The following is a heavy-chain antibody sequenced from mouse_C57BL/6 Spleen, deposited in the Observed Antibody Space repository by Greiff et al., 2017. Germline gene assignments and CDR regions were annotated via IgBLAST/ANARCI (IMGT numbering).Heavy chain of an antibody. CDR2: FDPETGGT. J-gene: IGHJ2*01. D-gene: IGHD3-2*02. Sequence: VQLQQSGAELVRPGASVTLSCKASGYTFTDYEMHWVKQTPVHGLEWIGAFDPETGGTAYNQKFKGKAILTADKSSSTAYMELRSLTSEDAAVYYCTRGTAQALRLYFDYWGQGTTLTVSS. V-gene: IGHV1-15*01. CDR1: GYTFTDYE. CDR3: TRGTAQALRLYFDY.